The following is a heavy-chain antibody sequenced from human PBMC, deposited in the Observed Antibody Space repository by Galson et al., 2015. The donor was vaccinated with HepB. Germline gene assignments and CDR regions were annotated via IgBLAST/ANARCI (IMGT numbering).Heavy chain of an antibody. D-gene: IGHD6-13*01. V-gene: IGHV3-30*18. Sequence: SLRLSCAASGFTFSSYGMHWVRQAPGKGLEWVAVISYDGSNKYYADSVKGRFTISRDNSKNTLYLQMNSLRAEDTAVYYCAKTHLKESSTYYYYYGMDVWGQGTTVTVSS. CDR2: ISYDGSNK. J-gene: IGHJ6*02. CDR3: AKTHLKESSTYYYYYGMDV. CDR1: GFTFSSYG.